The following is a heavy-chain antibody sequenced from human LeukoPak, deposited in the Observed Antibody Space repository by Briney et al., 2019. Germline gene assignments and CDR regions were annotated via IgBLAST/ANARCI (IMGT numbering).Heavy chain of an antibody. D-gene: IGHD3-16*01. CDR1: EFTFRSYD. CDR2: ISYDGSNK. J-gene: IGHJ3*02. CDR3: AKEVRGDAFDI. V-gene: IGHV3-30*18. Sequence: PGGSLRLSCVASEFTFRSYDMHWVRQAPGKGLEWVAVISYDGSNKDYADSVKGRFTIARDNTKNTLFLQMNSLRAEDTAVYYCAKEVRGDAFDIWGQETMVTVSS.